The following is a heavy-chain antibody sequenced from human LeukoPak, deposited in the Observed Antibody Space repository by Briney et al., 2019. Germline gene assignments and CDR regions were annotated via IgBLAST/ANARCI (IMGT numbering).Heavy chain of an antibody. CDR2: IYTSGST. V-gene: IGHV4-4*07. CDR1: GGSISSYY. Sequence: PSETLSLTCTVSGGSISSYYWSWIRQPAGKGLEWIGRIYTSGSTNYNPSLKSRVTISVDKSKNQFSLKLSSVTAADTAVYYCARDSSSWRLFDYWGQGTLVTVSS. D-gene: IGHD6-13*01. CDR3: ARDSSSWRLFDY. J-gene: IGHJ4*02.